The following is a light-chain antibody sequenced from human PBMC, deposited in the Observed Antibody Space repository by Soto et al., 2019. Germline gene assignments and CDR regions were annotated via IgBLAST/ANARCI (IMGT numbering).Light chain of an antibody. Sequence: EKVMTQSPAALSVSPGERATLSCRASQSVNSNLAWYQRKPGQAPRLLIYDASNRAPGIPARFSGSGSGTNFTLTISSLEPEDFAVYYCQQRSNWPRTFGQGTKVDIK. CDR3: QQRSNWPRT. CDR2: DAS. J-gene: IGKJ1*01. CDR1: QSVNSN. V-gene: IGKV3-11*01.